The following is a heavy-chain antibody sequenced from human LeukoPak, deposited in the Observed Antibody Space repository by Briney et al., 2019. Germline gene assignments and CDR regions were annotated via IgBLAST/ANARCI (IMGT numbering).Heavy chain of an antibody. CDR1: GFTFSSYA. J-gene: IGHJ4*02. V-gene: IGHV3-30*04. D-gene: IGHD5-12*01. Sequence: GGFLRLSWAAYGFTFSSYAMHWVRKAPGKGLAWAAVISYDGSNKYYADSVKGRFTISRDNSKNTLYLQMNSLRAEDTAVYYCARVNGRGYDSGDYWGQGTLVTVSS. CDR2: ISYDGSNK. CDR3: ARVNGRGYDSGDY.